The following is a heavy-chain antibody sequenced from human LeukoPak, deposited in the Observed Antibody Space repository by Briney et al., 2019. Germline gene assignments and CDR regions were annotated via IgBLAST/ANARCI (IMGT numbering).Heavy chain of an antibody. CDR3: ARQLGYCSSTSCYADKVDY. J-gene: IGHJ4*02. Sequence: SETLSLTCTVSGGSISSSSYYWGWIRQPPGKGLEWIGSIYYSGSTYYNPSLKSRVTIPVDTSKNQFSLKLSSVTAAATAVYYCARQLGYCSSTSCYADKVDYWGQGTLVTVSS. CDR2: IYYSGST. D-gene: IGHD2-2*01. V-gene: IGHV4-39*01. CDR1: GGSISSSSYY.